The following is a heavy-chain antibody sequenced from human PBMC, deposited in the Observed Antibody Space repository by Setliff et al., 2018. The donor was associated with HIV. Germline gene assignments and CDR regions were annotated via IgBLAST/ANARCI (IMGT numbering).Heavy chain of an antibody. D-gene: IGHD6-19*01. Sequence: ASVKVSCKTSAGTFSNSEISWVRQAPGQGLEWMGRIIPPFGTKHYAQKFQGRVTITADDSTSTSYMEISGLRSEDTAIYYCARAGTLISYFDYWGQGTLVTVSS. CDR2: IIPPFGTK. CDR3: ARAGTLISYFDY. CDR1: AGTFSNSE. J-gene: IGHJ4*02. V-gene: IGHV1-69*13.